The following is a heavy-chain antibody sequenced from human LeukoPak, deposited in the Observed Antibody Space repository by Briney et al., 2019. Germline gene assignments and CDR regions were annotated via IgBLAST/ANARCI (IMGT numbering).Heavy chain of an antibody. D-gene: IGHD3-9*01. CDR2: INHSGST. V-gene: IGHV4-34*01. CDR1: GGSLSGYY. Sequence: SETLSLTCAVYGGSLSGYYWSWIRQPPGKGLEWIGEINHSGSTNYNPSLKSRVTISVDTSKNQFSLKLSSVTAADTAVYYCARGLHYNILTGGMDVWGQGTTVIVSS. CDR3: ARGLHYNILTGGMDV. J-gene: IGHJ6*02.